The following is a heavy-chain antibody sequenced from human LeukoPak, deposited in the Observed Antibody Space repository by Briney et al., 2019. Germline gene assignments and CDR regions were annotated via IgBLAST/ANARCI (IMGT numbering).Heavy chain of an antibody. CDR1: GFTFSSYG. J-gene: IGHJ4*02. D-gene: IGHD1-26*01. Sequence: GGSLRLSCAASGFTFSSYGMHWVRQAPGKGLEYVSGISINGRSTYYGNSVKGRFTISRDNSKNTLYLQMGSLRAEDMAVYYCARDLSGSYSYDYWGQGTLVTVSS. CDR3: ARDLSGSYSYDY. CDR2: ISINGRST. V-gene: IGHV3-64*01.